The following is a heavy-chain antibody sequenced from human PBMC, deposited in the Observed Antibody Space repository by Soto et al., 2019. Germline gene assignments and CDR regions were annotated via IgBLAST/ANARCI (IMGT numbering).Heavy chain of an antibody. V-gene: IGHV3-23*01. CDR1: GFTFSSYA. J-gene: IGHJ4*02. CDR2: ISGSGGST. CDR3: ATDCGGDCYNDY. D-gene: IGHD2-21*02. Sequence: PGRSLRLSCAASGFTFSSYAMSWVRQAPGKGLEWVSAISGSGGSTYYADSVKGRFTISRDNSKNTLYLQMNSLRAEDTAVYYCATDCGGDCYNDYWGQGTLVTVS.